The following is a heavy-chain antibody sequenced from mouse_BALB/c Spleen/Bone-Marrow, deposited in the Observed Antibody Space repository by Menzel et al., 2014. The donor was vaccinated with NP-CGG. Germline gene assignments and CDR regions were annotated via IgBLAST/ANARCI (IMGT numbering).Heavy chain of an antibody. CDR1: GFNIKDTY. CDR2: IDPANGNT. CDR3: ARAGRGRYFDV. J-gene: IGHJ1*01. Sequence: EVQLMESGAELVKPGASVKLPCTASGFNIKDTYMHWVKQRPEQGLEWIGRIDPANGNTKYDPKFQGKATITADTSSNTAYLQLSSLTSEDTAVYYCARAGRGRYFDVWGAGTTVTVSS. D-gene: IGHD4-1*01. V-gene: IGHV14-3*02.